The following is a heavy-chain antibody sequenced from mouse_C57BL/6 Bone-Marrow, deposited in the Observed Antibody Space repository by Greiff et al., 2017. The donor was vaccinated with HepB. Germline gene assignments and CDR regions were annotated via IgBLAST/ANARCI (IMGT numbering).Heavy chain of an antibody. CDR1: GFAFSTSG. Sequence: EVQGVESGGDLVKPGGSLKLSCAASGFAFSTSGMSWVRQTPDKRLEWVATINTGGSYTYYAYNVRGRFTISRDTAKNTLFLLMSRLKSEDSAIYYCARDRFDFYCDYGGQGTTLTVSS. D-gene: IGHD2-14*01. CDR3: ARDRFDFYCDY. J-gene: IGHJ2*01. CDR2: INTGGSYT. V-gene: IGHV5-6*01.